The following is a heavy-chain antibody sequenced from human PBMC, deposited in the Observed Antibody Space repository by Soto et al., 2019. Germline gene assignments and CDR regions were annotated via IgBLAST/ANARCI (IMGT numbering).Heavy chain of an antibody. D-gene: IGHD3-3*01. CDR3: AREDADFWSGYLGDYYYYYMDV. Sequence: SETLSLTCTVSGGSISSYYWSWIRQPPGKGLEWIGYIYYSGSTNYNPSLKSRVTISVDTSKNQFSLKLSSVTAADTAVYYCAREDADFWSGYLGDYYYYYMDVWGKGTTVTVSS. V-gene: IGHV4-59*01. CDR2: IYYSGST. CDR1: GGSISSYY. J-gene: IGHJ6*03.